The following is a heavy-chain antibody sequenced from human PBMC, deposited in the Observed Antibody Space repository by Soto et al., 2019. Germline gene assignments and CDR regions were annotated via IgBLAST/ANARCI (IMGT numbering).Heavy chain of an antibody. CDR1: GFSLSTSGMC. CDR3: ARSRDGYNDGSYGMDV. J-gene: IGHJ6*02. D-gene: IGHD5-12*01. V-gene: IGHV2-70*01. Sequence: SGPTLVNPTQTLTLTCTFSGFSLSTSGMCVRWIRQPPGKALEWLALIDWVDDKYYSTSLTTRLTISMHTYKTKVVLTMTKMGPVDTATDYWARSRDGYNDGSYGMDVWGQGTTVTVSS. CDR2: IDWVDDK.